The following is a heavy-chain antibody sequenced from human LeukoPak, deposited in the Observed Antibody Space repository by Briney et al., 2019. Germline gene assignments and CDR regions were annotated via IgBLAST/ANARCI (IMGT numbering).Heavy chain of an antibody. V-gene: IGHV3-23*01. CDR1: GFTFSSYA. CDR3: AKSRGYYYEKSGPADY. Sequence: GGSLRLSYAASGFTFSSYAMTWVRQAPGEGLEWVSGISGSGYETHYADSVKGRFTLSRDNAKNSLYLQMNYLRAEDTAVYYCAKSRGYYYEKSGPADYWGQGTLVTVSS. J-gene: IGHJ4*02. D-gene: IGHD3-22*01. CDR2: ISGSGYET.